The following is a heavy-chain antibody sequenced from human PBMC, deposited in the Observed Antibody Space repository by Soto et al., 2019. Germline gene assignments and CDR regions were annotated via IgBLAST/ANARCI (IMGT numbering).Heavy chain of an antibody. CDR1: GFTFSSYG. CDR2: IWYDGSNK. CDR3: AREGGSIAAAAIDY. D-gene: IGHD6-13*01. J-gene: IGHJ4*02. Sequence: QVQLVESGGGVVQPGRSLRLSCAASGFTFSSYGMHWVRQAPGKGLEWVAVIWYDGSNKYYADSVKGRFTISRDNSKNTLYLQMNGLRAEDTAVYYCAREGGSIAAAAIDYWGQGTLVTVSS. V-gene: IGHV3-33*01.